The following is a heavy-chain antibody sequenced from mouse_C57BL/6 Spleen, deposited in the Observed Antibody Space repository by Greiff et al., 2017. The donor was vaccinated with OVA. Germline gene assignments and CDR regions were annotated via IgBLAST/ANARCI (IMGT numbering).Heavy chain of an antibody. CDR3: ARWTTVAYFDY. D-gene: IGHD1-1*01. CDR1: GYTFTSYW. CDR2: INPSSGYT. V-gene: IGHV1-7*01. J-gene: IGHJ2*01. Sequence: QVQLKESGAELAKPGASVKLSCKASGYTFTSYWMHWVKQRPGQGLEWIGYINPSSGYTKYNQKFKDKATLTADKSSSTAYMQLSSLTYDDSAVYYCARWTTVAYFDYWGQGTTLTVSS.